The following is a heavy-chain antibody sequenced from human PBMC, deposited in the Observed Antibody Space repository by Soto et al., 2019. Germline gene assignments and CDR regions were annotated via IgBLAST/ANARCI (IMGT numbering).Heavy chain of an antibody. J-gene: IGHJ6*02. Sequence: QVQLVESGGGVVQPGRSLRLSCAASGFTFSSYGMHWVRQAPGKGLEWVAVIWYDGSNKYYADSVKGRFTISRDKSKNTLYLQMNSLRAEDTAVYYCARVKQWLVLHYYYGMDVWGQGTTVTVSS. CDR2: IWYDGSNK. CDR3: ARVKQWLVLHYYYGMDV. V-gene: IGHV3-33*01. D-gene: IGHD6-19*01. CDR1: GFTFSSYG.